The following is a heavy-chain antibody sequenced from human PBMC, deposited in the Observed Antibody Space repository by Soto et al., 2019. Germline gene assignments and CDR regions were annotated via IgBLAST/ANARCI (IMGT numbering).Heavy chain of an antibody. CDR2: ISAYNGNT. V-gene: IGHV1-18*01. D-gene: IGHD3-9*01. J-gene: IGHJ4*02. CDR3: ARISANYDILTGLYYFDY. Sequence: GASVKVSCKASGYTFTSYGISWVRQAPGQGLEWMGWISAYNGNTNYAQKLQGRVTMTTDTSTSTAYMELRSLRSDDTAVYYCARISANYDILTGLYYFDYWGQGTLVTVSS. CDR1: GYTFTSYG.